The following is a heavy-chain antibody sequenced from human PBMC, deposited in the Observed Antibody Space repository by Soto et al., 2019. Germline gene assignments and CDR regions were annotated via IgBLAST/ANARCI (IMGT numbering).Heavy chain of an antibody. V-gene: IGHV1-69*18. Sequence: QVQLVQSGAEVKKPGSSVKVSCKASAGTFVNYAITWVRQAPGQGLELMGTITPMFGTTYYAQKFNGRVTFTADESTRTALMELSGLSSQDTAVYYCARVDLSGILLGGVDSWGQGTLVTVSS. D-gene: IGHD1-20*01. CDR1: AGTFVNYA. CDR3: ARVDLSGILLGGVDS. CDR2: ITPMFGTT. J-gene: IGHJ4*02.